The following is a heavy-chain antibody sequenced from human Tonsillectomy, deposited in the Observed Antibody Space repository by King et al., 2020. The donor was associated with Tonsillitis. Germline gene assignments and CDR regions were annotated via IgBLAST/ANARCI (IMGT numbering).Heavy chain of an antibody. J-gene: IGHJ5*02. CDR3: ARGGLTGYLVLNWFDP. V-gene: IGHV4-39*02. Sequence: QLQESGPGLVKPSETLSLTCTVSGGSISSRSYYWGWIRQPPGKGLEWIGSIFYGGSTYYNPSLKSRVTISVDTSKNQFSLKLNSVTAADTAVYYCARGGLTGYLVLNWFDPWGQGTLVTVSS. D-gene: IGHD1-14*01. CDR2: IFYGGST. CDR1: GGSISSRSYY.